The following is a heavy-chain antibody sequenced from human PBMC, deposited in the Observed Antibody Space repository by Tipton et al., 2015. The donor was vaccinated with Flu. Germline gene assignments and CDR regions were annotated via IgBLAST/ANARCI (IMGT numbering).Heavy chain of an antibody. CDR3: ARDDGSYSPYYFDY. V-gene: IGHV1-18*01. D-gene: IGHD1-26*01. Sequence: QLVQSGAEVKKPGASVKVSCKASGYTFTSYGIVWVRQAPGQGLEWMGWISTYNGNTNYAQKLQGRVTLTTDTSTSTAYMELRSLRSDDTAVYYCARDDGSYSPYYFDYWGQGTLVTVSS. CDR1: GYTFTSYG. CDR2: ISTYNGNT. J-gene: IGHJ4*02.